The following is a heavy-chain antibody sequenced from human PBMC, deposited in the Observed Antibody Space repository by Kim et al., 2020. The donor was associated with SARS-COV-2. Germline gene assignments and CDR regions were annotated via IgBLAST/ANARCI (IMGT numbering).Heavy chain of an antibody. J-gene: IGHJ4*02. CDR1: GFTFSSYA. V-gene: IGHV3-30*04. CDR2: ISYDGSNK. CDR3: ARVIRSAEEYSSGGSFDY. D-gene: IGHD6-19*01. Sequence: GGSLRLSCAASGFTFSSYAMHWVRQAPGKGLEWVAVISYDGSNKYYADSVKGRFTISRDNSKNTLYLQMNSLRAEDTAVYYCARVIRSAEEYSSGGSFDYWGQGTLVTVSS.